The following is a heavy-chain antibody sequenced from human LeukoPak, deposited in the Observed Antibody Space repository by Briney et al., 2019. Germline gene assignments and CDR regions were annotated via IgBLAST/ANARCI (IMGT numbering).Heavy chain of an antibody. CDR3: ARGGKATVVTM. J-gene: IGHJ4*02. Sequence: SETLSLTCTVSGGSINSYYWSWIRQPAGKGLEWIGRMYSSGSTNYNPSLKSRVSMSVDTSKNQFSLKLTSVTAADTAVYYCARGGKATVVTMWGQGILVTV. V-gene: IGHV4-4*07. CDR1: GGSINSYY. CDR2: MYSSGST. D-gene: IGHD4-23*01.